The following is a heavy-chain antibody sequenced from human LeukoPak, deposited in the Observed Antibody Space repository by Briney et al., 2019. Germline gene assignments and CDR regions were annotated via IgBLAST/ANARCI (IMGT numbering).Heavy chain of an antibody. CDR1: GFTFSDYY. V-gene: IGHV3-11*04. CDR2: ISHRVSDV. J-gene: IGHJ4*02. Sequence: GGSLRLSCAASGFTFSDYYMSWIRQAPGKGLEWVSYISHRVSDVQYADSVKGRFTISRDNAKNSLYLQMNSLRAEDTAVYYCARGYCSSTSCYTPYFDYWGQGTLVTVSS. CDR3: ARGYCSSTSCYTPYFDY. D-gene: IGHD2-2*02.